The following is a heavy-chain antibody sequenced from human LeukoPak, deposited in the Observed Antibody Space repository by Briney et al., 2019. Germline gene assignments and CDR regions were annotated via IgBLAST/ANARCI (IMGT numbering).Heavy chain of an antibody. V-gene: IGHV3-7*01. CDR1: GFALSDFW. Sequence: GSLRLSCAASGFALSDFWMSWVRQAPGKGLEWVANIRHDGNAKNYVPSVRGRFTISRDNAKNSLYLQMNSLTVEDTAVYYCATSHDSAGNDWGQGTLVTVSS. J-gene: IGHJ4*02. CDR2: IRHDGNAK. CDR3: ATSHDSAGND. D-gene: IGHD2-15*01.